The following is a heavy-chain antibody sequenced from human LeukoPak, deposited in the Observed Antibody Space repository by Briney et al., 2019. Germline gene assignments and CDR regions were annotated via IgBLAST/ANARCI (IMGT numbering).Heavy chain of an antibody. D-gene: IGHD6-13*01. J-gene: IGHJ4*02. CDR3: ARVRIAAADLDFDY. V-gene: IGHV1-2*02. Sequence: ASVKVSCKASGYTFTGYYMHWVRRAPGQGLEWMGWINPNSGGTNYAQKFQGRVTMTRDTSISTAYMELSRLRSDDTAVYYCARVRIAAADLDFDYWGQGTLVTVSS. CDR1: GYTFTGYY. CDR2: INPNSGGT.